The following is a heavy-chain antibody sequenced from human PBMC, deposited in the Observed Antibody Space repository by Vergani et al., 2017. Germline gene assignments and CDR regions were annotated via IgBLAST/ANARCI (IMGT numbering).Heavy chain of an antibody. D-gene: IGHD3-10*01. V-gene: IGHV1-18*04. CDR2: IRADTGDT. CDR3: ARDGTYYYDSGSFYLFDY. CDR1: GYTFFNYG. Sequence: QVQLVQSGPEVKRPGASVKVSCKTSGYTFFNYGVNWIRRAPGQGFEWLGWIRADTGDTKYSERLQDRVTLITDSSTNTAYMELRSLKSDDTAVYYCARDGTYYYDSGSFYLFDYWGQGTLVTVSS. J-gene: IGHJ4*02.